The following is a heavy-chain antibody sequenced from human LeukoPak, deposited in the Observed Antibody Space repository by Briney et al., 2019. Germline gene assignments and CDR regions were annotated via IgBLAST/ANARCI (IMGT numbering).Heavy chain of an antibody. Sequence: GGSLRLSCVASGFTFSNYWMHWVRQAPGKGLVWVSRINSDGSSTSYADAVKGRFTISRENAKNTLYLQMNSLRAEDTAVYYCIRGYDFWGQGTLVTVSS. V-gene: IGHV3-74*01. J-gene: IGHJ4*02. CDR3: IRGYDF. CDR1: GFTFSNYW. D-gene: IGHD3-3*01. CDR2: INSDGSST.